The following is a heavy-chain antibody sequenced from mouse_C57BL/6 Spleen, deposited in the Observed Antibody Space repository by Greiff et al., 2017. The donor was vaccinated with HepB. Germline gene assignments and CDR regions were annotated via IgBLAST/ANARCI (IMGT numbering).Heavy chain of an antibody. CDR1: GYAFTNYL. CDR3: AIPSITTGYFDV. Sequence: QVQLQQSGAELVRPGTSVKVSCKASGYAFTNYLIEWVKQRPGQGLEWIGVINPGSGGTNYNEKFKGKATLTADKSSSTAYMQLSSLTSEDSAVYFCAIPSITTGYFDVWGTGTTVTVSS. J-gene: IGHJ1*03. V-gene: IGHV1-54*01. CDR2: INPGSGGT. D-gene: IGHD1-1*01.